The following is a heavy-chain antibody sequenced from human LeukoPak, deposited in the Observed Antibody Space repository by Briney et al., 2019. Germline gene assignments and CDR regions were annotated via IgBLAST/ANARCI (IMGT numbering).Heavy chain of an antibody. D-gene: IGHD3-10*02. V-gene: IGHV1-2*02. Sequence: ASVKVSCKASGYTFTGYYMHWVRQAPGQGLEWMGWINPNSGDTNYAQKFEGRVTMTRDTSISTAYMELSSLRSDDTAVYYCATRLFGELLIAPIDNWFDPWGQGTLVTVSS. J-gene: IGHJ5*02. CDR3: ATRLFGELLIAPIDNWFDP. CDR1: GYTFTGYY. CDR2: INPNSGDT.